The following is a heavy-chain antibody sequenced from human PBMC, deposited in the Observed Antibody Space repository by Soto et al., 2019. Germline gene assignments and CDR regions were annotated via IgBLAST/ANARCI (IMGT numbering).Heavy chain of an antibody. J-gene: IGHJ4*02. CDR2: IYHSGST. V-gene: IGHV4-30-2*01. D-gene: IGHD5-18*01. CDR1: GGSISSGGYP. CDR3: ARGVGQRGYGYGVGATNFDY. Sequence: PSETLSLTCAVSGGSISSGGYPWSWIRQPPGKGLEWIGYIYHSGSTYYNPSLKSRVTISVDRSKNQFSLKLSSVTAADTAVYYCARGVGQRGYGYGVGATNFDYWGQGTLVTVSS.